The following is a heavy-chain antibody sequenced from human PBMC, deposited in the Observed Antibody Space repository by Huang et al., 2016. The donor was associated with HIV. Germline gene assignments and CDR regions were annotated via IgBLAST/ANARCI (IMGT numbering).Heavy chain of an antibody. J-gene: IGHJ4*02. CDR2: ISYEGSNK. V-gene: IGHV3-30*18. CDR3: AKEFDILTGYYPSGSDY. Sequence: QVQLVESGGGVVQPGRSLRLSCAASGFTFSNFGLHWVRQAPGKGLEWMAFISYEGSNKYYADAVKGRFTISRDNSKNTLHLQMNSLGAEDTAVYYCAKEFDILTGYYPSGSDYWGQGTLVTVSS. CDR1: GFTFSNFG. D-gene: IGHD3-9*01.